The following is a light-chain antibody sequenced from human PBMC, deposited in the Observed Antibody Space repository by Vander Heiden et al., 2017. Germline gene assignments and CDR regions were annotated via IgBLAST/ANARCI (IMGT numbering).Light chain of an antibody. Sequence: DMQMTPSPSSLSASVGDRVTIPCRSSQSISSYLNWYQQKPGKAPKLLIYAASSLQSGVPSRFSGSGSGTDFTLTISRLQPEEFATYYCQQSDSTPSTFGQGTKLEIK. CDR2: AAS. CDR1: QSISSY. V-gene: IGKV1-39*01. CDR3: QQSDSTPST. J-gene: IGKJ2*01.